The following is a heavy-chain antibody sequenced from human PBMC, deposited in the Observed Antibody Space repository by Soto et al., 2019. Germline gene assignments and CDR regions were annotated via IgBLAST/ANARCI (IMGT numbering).Heavy chain of an antibody. CDR3: AGGYYCGDY. J-gene: IGHJ4*02. D-gene: IGHD5-18*01. V-gene: IGHV3-30*03. CDR2: ISFDGSKT. CDR1: GFTFSSYG. Sequence: QVQLVESGGGVVQPGRSLRLSCAASGFTFSSYGMHWIRQTPGKGLEWVAVISFDGSKTYYADSVKGRFTISRDNSKNTMYLQMNSLRAEDTAVYYCAGGYYCGDYWGQGTLVTVPS.